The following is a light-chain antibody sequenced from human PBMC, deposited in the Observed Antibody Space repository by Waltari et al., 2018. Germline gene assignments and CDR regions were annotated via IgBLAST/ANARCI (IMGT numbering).Light chain of an antibody. CDR3: QQAYGSLHS. Sequence: DIQMTQSPSSLSASVGDRITITCRPCQTITTYLNWYQQKPGKVPRLLIYGASRLQTGVPSRFSGSGSGTDFTLTIHSLQPEDFATYYCQQAYGSLHSFGQGTKVEIK. CDR2: GAS. V-gene: IGKV1-39*01. J-gene: IGKJ2*03. CDR1: QTITTY.